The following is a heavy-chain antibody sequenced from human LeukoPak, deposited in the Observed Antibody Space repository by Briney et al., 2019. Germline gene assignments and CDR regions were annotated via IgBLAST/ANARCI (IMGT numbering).Heavy chain of an antibody. CDR2: ISGSGVTT. V-gene: IGHV3-23*01. CDR1: GFTFNNYA. CDR3: AKSPGQIQLDYFDY. Sequence: PGGSLRLSCAASGFTFNNYAMSWVRQAPGMGLEWDSTISGSGVTTYYADSVRGRFTISRDNSKTTLYLQLDSLRPEDMAIYYCAKSPGQIQLDYFDYWGQGTLVTVSS. J-gene: IGHJ4*02. D-gene: IGHD1-1*01.